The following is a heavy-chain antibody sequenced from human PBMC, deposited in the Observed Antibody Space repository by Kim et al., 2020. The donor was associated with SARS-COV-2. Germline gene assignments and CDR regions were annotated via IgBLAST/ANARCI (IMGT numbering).Heavy chain of an antibody. J-gene: IGHJ4*02. V-gene: IGHV3-21*01. D-gene: IGHD1-26*01. Sequence: YYADSVKGRFTISRDNAKNSLYLQMNSLRAEDTAVYYCAREYRAAEEPDYWGQGTLVTVSS. CDR3: AREYRAAEEPDY.